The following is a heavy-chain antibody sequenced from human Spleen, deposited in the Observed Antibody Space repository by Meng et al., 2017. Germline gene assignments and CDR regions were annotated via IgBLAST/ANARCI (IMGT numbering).Heavy chain of an antibody. V-gene: IGHV4-4*02. CDR1: GDSSSSGDW. Sequence: LKGPGPGLGKPWGTLCITGADGGDSSSSGDWWSGVRQPPGKGVEWIADIYRSGSTNYNPSLKCRVTISVDRSKNQFSLKLTSVTAADTAVYYCARAHSSGWSPHAYWGQGSLVTVSS. J-gene: IGHJ4*02. D-gene: IGHD6-19*01. CDR3: ARAHSSGWSPHAY. CDR2: IYRSGST.